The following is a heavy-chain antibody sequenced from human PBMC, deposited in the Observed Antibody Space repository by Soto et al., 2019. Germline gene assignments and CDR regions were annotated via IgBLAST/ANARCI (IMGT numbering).Heavy chain of an antibody. CDR1: GFTFSNYG. CDR3: VRSWAY. J-gene: IGHJ4*02. CDR2: VSPAGST. Sequence: EVQLLESGGGLVQPGGSLRLSCAASGFTFSNYGMTWIRLAPGEGLEWVSTVSPAGSTFYADSVRGRFTISRDNSKSTVYLQMYGLRVDDTAIFYCVRSWAYWGRGTVVTVSS. V-gene: IGHV3-23*01. D-gene: IGHD6-13*01.